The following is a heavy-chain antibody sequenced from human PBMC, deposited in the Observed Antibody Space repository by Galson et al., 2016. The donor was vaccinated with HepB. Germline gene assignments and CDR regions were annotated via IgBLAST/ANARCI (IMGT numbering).Heavy chain of an antibody. CDR3: AHRHRGSAWSSGWFDY. Sequence: PALVKPTQTLTLTCTFSGFSLSPTGVGVGWIRQPPGKALEWLALIFWDDDKRYSPPLRSRLTITKDTSKNQVVLTMTNMDPVDTGTYFFAHRHRGSAWSSGWFDYWGRGTLVTVSS. V-gene: IGHV2-5*02. J-gene: IGHJ4*02. CDR2: IFWDDDK. D-gene: IGHD6-13*01. CDR1: GFSLSPTGVG.